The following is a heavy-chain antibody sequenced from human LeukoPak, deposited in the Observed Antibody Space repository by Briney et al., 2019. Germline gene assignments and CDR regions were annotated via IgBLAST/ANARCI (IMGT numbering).Heavy chain of an antibody. CDR3: ARDRGRYSSSSWFDP. D-gene: IGHD6-6*01. Sequence: ASVKVSCKASGYTFTGYGISWVRQAPGQGLEWMGWISAYNGNTNYAQKLQGRVTMTTDTSTSTAYMELRSLRSDDTAVYYCARDRGRYSSSSWFDPWGQGTLVTVSS. J-gene: IGHJ5*02. CDR1: GYTFTGYG. CDR2: ISAYNGNT. V-gene: IGHV1-18*01.